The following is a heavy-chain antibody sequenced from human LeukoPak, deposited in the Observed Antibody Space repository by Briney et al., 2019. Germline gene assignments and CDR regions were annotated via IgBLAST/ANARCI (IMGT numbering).Heavy chain of an antibody. Sequence: ASVKVSCKASGYTFTSYDINWVRQATGQGLEWMGWMNPNSGNTGYAQKFQGRVTMTRNTSISTAYMELSSLRSEDPAVYYCASVASPATGHFDYWGQGTLVTVSS. CDR1: GYTFTSYD. V-gene: IGHV1-8*01. D-gene: IGHD2-21*01. CDR3: ASVASPATGHFDY. CDR2: MNPNSGNT. J-gene: IGHJ4*02.